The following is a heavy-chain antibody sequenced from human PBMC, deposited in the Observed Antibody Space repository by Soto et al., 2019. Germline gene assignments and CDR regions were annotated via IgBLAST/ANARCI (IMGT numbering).Heavy chain of an antibody. J-gene: IGHJ4*02. CDR3: TTDSAYYDILTGYSYFDY. D-gene: IGHD3-9*01. Sequence: GGSLIVSCAAAGVTFSNALMNWVRQAPGKGLEWVGRIKSKTDGGTTDYAAPVKGRFTISRDDSKNTLYLQMNSLKTEDTAVYYCTTDSAYYDILTGYSYFDYWGQGTLVTVSS. V-gene: IGHV3-15*07. CDR2: IKSKTDGGTT. CDR1: GVTFSNAL.